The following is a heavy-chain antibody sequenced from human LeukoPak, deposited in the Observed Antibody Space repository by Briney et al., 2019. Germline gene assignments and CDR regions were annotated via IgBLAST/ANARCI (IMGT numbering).Heavy chain of an antibody. D-gene: IGHD6-19*01. J-gene: IGHJ4*02. CDR1: GFTFSAYS. V-gene: IGHV3-21*01. CDR2: ISSGSSQI. CDR3: ARGEYSSGHDY. Sequence: GGSLRLSCAASGFTFSAYSMTWVRQAPGKGLECVAFISSGSSQIHYADSVKGRFTISRDNAKDSVYLQMISLRVEDTAVYYCARGEYSSGHDYWGQGTLVTVSS.